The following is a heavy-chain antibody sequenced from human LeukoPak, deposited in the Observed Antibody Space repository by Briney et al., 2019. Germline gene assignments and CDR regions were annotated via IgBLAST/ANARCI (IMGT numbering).Heavy chain of an antibody. Sequence: GGSLRLSCAASGFTVSSNYMSWVRQAPGKGLEWVSLISSGGGTYYADSVKGRFTISRDNAKNSLYLQMNSLRAEDTAVYYCARDRGSSWLNDAFDIWGQGTMVTVSS. J-gene: IGHJ3*02. V-gene: IGHV3-53*01. CDR2: ISSGGGT. CDR3: ARDRGSSWLNDAFDI. CDR1: GFTVSSNY. D-gene: IGHD6-13*01.